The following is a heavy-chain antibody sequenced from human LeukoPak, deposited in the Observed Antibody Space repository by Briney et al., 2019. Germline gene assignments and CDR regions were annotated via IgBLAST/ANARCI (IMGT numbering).Heavy chain of an antibody. V-gene: IGHV3-7*01. CDR3: ARGSMHVYHLYTDY. J-gene: IGHJ4*02. Sequence: PGGSLRLSCAASGFTYTNYWVSWFRQAPGQELEWVASIKQDGSERYYVDSVKGRFTISRDNAKNSLFLQLSSLRVEDTAVYYCARGSMHVYHLYTDYWGQGTLVTVSS. CDR1: GFTYTNYW. CDR2: IKQDGSER. D-gene: IGHD3-16*01.